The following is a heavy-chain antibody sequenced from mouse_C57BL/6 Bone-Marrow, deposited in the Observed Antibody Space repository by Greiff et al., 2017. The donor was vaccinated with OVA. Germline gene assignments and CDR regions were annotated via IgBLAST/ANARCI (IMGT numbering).Heavy chain of an antibody. CDR1: GYSFTGYY. J-gene: IGHJ1*03. CDR3: ARERDYYYGSSDRYIDV. CDR2: INPSTGGT. Sequence: VQLQQSGPELVKPGASVKISCKASGYSFTGYYMNWVKQSPEKSLEWIGEINPSTGGTTYNQKFKAKATLTVAQSSHTAYMQLKSLTSEDSAVYYCARERDYYYGSSDRYIDVWGTGTTVTVSS. D-gene: IGHD1-1*01. V-gene: IGHV1-42*01.